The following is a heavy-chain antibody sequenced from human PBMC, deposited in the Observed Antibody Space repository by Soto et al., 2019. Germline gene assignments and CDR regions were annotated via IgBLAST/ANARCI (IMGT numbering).Heavy chain of an antibody. V-gene: IGHV1-18*01. Sequence: ASVKVSCKGFGYSFMKYGINWVRQAPGQGLGWVGWISPYSGYTHSAQKFHGRLTLTTDTAASTAYMELRILRSADTALYYCAREASVLIPAAHPSRFDSWGQGTLVTVSS. D-gene: IGHD2-2*01. CDR1: GYSFMKYG. J-gene: IGHJ4*02. CDR3: AREASVLIPAAHPSRFDS. CDR2: ISPYSGYT.